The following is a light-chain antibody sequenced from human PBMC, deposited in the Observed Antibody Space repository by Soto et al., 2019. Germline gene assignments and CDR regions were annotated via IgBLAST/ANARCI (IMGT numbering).Light chain of an antibody. Sequence: EIVLTQSPGTLSLSPGERTTLSCRASQSVSRNSLAWYQQQPGQAPRLLIYGASSRATDIPDRFSGSGSGTDFTLIVSILEPEDFAVYFCQQYCTSPPTFGPGTKVDI. CDR2: GAS. CDR1: QSVSRNS. V-gene: IGKV3-20*01. J-gene: IGKJ3*01. CDR3: QQYCTSPPT.